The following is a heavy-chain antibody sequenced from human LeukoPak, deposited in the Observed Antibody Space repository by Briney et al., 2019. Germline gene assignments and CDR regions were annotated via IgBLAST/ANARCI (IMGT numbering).Heavy chain of an antibody. CDR1: GFSLSTTAVG. D-gene: IGHD3/OR15-3a*01. V-gene: IGHV2-5*02. Sequence: SGPTLLNPTQTLTLTCTFSGFSLSTTAVGVGWIRQAPGKALEWLALNFWDDDNRYSPSLKSRLTITKDTTKNQVVPTVTNMETGDTATDYCAHTSFGRITTWFFYPFDMWGPGTMVTVSS. CDR2: NFWDDDN. CDR3: AHTSFGRITTWFFYPFDM. J-gene: IGHJ3*02.